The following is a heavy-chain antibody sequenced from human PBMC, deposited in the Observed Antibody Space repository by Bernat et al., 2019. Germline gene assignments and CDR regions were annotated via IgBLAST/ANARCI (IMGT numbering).Heavy chain of an antibody. Sequence: QVQLVQSGAEVKKPVASVKVSCKASGYMFTRYDISWVRQAPGQGLEWMGRISLYKGDTNYAQKFKCRATMTTDTSTRTAYLELRNLKSDDTAVYYGAIDRVSCQDFWGQGTLVTVSS. J-gene: IGHJ4*02. D-gene: IGHD2-2*01. CDR1: GYMFTRYD. CDR2: ISLYKGDT. V-gene: IGHV1-18*01. CDR3: AIDRVSCQDF.